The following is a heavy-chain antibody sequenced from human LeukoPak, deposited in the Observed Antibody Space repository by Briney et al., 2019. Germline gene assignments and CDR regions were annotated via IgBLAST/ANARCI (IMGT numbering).Heavy chain of an antibody. D-gene: IGHD5-18*01. Sequence: SETLSLTCTVSGGSISTFYWSWIRQPPGKGLEWIGYIDYSGSTNYNPSLKSRVIISVDPSNNQFSLKLSSVTAADTAVYYCARGGRGYSYEIDYWGQGTLVTVSS. J-gene: IGHJ4*02. CDR3: ARGGRGYSYEIDY. CDR1: GGSISTFY. CDR2: IDYSGST. V-gene: IGHV4-59*01.